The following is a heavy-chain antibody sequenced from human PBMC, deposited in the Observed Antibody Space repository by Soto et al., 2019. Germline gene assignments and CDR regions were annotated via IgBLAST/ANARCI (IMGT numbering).Heavy chain of an antibody. CDR1: WFNLFNHG. J-gene: IGHJ4*02. V-gene: IGHV3-23*01. D-gene: IGHD3-3*01. Sequence: WGVLRVPYGASWFNLFNHGVSLIRQAPGKGLEWVSAISGSGGSTYYADSVKGRFTISRDNSKNTLYLQMNSLRAEDTAVYYCAKDWRITIFGVVDYWGQGTLVTVSS. CDR3: AKDWRITIFGVVDY. CDR2: ISGSGGST.